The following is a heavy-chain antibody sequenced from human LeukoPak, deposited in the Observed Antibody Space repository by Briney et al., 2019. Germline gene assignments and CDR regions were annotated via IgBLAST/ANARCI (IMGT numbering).Heavy chain of an antibody. J-gene: IGHJ6*02. Sequence: ASVKVSCKASGYTFTSYGISWVRQAPGQGLEWMGWISAYNGNTNYAQKLQGRVTMTTDTSTSTAYMELRSLRSDDTAVYYCARVRLGSQYYYYGMDVWGQGTTVTVSS. CDR1: GYTFTSYG. D-gene: IGHD3-10*01. V-gene: IGHV1-18*01. CDR3: ARVRLGSQYYYYGMDV. CDR2: ISAYNGNT.